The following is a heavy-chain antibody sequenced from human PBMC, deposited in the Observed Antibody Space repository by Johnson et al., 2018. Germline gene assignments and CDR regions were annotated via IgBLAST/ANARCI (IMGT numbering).Heavy chain of an antibody. J-gene: IGHJ6*02. CDR1: GFTFSSYS. Sequence: VQLVQSGGGLVKXGGSXRLXCAASGFTFSSYSMNWVRQAPGKGLEWVSSISSSSSYIYYADSVKGGFTISRDNAKNSLYLQMNSLRAEDTAVYYCAREGSSGWSNYYYYYGMDVWGQGTTVTVSS. V-gene: IGHV3-21*01. D-gene: IGHD6-19*01. CDR3: AREGSSGWSNYYYYYGMDV. CDR2: ISSSSSYI.